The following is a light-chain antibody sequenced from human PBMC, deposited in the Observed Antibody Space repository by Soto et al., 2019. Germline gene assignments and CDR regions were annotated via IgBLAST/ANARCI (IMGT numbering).Light chain of an antibody. CDR3: QQSNSYSIT. J-gene: IGKJ5*01. V-gene: IGKV1-5*01. CDR2: DAS. CDR1: QSISIW. Sequence: DIQMTQSPSTLSASIGDRVTITCRASQSISIWLAWYQQKPGKAPKLLIYDASTLQSGVPSRFSGSGSGTEFTLTINSVQPDDFATYYCQQSNSYSITFAKGTRLEIK.